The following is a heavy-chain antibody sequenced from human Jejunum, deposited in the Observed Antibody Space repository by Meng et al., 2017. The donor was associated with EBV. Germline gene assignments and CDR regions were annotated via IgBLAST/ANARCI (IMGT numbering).Heavy chain of an antibody. CDR2: INHSGST. CDR1: RGSFSGYY. CDR3: ARVAFSYTTRSLDS. D-gene: IGHD3-16*02. Sequence: VQRPQWGAGLLNPSAILSLTCVVYRGSFSGYYWSWIRQHPGKGLEWIGEINHSGSTNYNPSLRSRVTISVETSKNQFSLRLNSVTAADTAVYYCARVAFSYTTRSLDSWGQGTLVTVSS. J-gene: IGHJ4*02. V-gene: IGHV4-34*02.